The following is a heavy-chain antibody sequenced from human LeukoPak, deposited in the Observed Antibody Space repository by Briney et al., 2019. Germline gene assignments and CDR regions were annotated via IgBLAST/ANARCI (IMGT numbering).Heavy chain of an antibody. CDR1: GGSISSYY. CDR2: IYYSGST. J-gene: IGHJ3*02. V-gene: IGHV4-59*01. Sequence: SETLSLTCTVSGGSISSYYWGWIRQPPGKGLEWIGYIYYSGSTNYNPSLESRVTISVDTSKNQFSLKLSSVTAADTAVYFCARWYSSSSRAFDIWGQGTMVTVSS. D-gene: IGHD6-6*01. CDR3: ARWYSSSSRAFDI.